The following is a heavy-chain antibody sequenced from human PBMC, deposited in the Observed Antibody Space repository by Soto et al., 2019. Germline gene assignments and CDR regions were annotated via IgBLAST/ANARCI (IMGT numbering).Heavy chain of an antibody. Sequence: QVQLVQSGAEVKKPGSSVKVSCKASGGTFSSYAISWVRQAPGQGLEWMGGIIPIFGTANYAQKFQGRVTITADESTSTAYMELSSLRSEDTAVYYCARDTIQLWLLERYYYYYGMDVWGQGTTVTVSS. CDR3: ARDTIQLWLLERYYYYYGMDV. CDR2: IIPIFGTA. V-gene: IGHV1-69*01. J-gene: IGHJ6*02. D-gene: IGHD5-18*01. CDR1: GGTFSSYA.